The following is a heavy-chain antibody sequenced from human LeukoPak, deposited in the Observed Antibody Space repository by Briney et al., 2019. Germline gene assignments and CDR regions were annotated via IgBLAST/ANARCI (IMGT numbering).Heavy chain of an antibody. CDR2: ISGSGGST. J-gene: IGHJ4*02. CDR1: GFSFSSYA. D-gene: IGHD4-17*01. V-gene: IGHV3-23*01. Sequence: PGGSLRLSCAASGFSFSSYAMSWVRQAPGKGLYWVSAISGSGGSTYYVDSVKGRFTISRDNSKNTLYLQMNSLRAEDTAVYYCAKDLGDYGADYFDYWGQGTLVTVSS. CDR3: AKDLGDYGADYFDY.